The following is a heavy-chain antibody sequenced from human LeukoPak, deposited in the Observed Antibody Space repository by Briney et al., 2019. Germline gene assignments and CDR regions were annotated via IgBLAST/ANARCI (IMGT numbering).Heavy chain of an antibody. Sequence: QPGGSLRLSCAASGFTFSYYGMHWVRQAPGKGLEWVAFIRYDETKTYFGDSVKGRFSISRDNSKNTVYLQMNSLRAEDTAMYYCAKSHLPNTYSGTYYCDYWGQGTLVTVSS. J-gene: IGHJ4*02. D-gene: IGHD1-26*01. V-gene: IGHV3-30*02. CDR1: GFTFSYYG. CDR2: IRYDETKT. CDR3: AKSHLPNTYSGTYYCDY.